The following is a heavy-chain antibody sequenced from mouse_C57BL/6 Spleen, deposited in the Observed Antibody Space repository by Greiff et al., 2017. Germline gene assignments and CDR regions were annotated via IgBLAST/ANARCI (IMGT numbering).Heavy chain of an antibody. J-gene: IGHJ3*01. CDR3: ARERGNTWFAY. CDR1: GYTFTSYW. CDR2: IYPSDIET. V-gene: IGHV1-61*01. Sequence: QVQLQQPGAELVRPGSSVKLSCKASGYTFTSYWMDWVKQRPGQGLEWIGNIYPSDIETHYNQKFKDKATLTVDKSSSTAYMQLSSLTSEDSAVYYCARERGNTWFAYWGQGTLVTVSA.